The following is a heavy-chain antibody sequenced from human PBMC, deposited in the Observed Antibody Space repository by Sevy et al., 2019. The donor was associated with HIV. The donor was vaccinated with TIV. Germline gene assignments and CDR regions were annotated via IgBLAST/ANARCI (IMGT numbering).Heavy chain of an antibody. V-gene: IGHV3-15*01. Sequence: GGSLRLSCAASGFTFNNAWMSWVRQAPGKGLEWIGRIKNKPDGGTTDYAAPVKGRFNISRDDSKNTLYLQMNSLKTEDTGVYYCCTEGNVLLAEGWGHWFDPWGQGALVTVSS. CDR2: IKNKPDGGTT. CDR3: CTEGNVLLAEGWGHWFDP. D-gene: IGHD2-8*01. CDR1: GFTFNNAW. J-gene: IGHJ5*02.